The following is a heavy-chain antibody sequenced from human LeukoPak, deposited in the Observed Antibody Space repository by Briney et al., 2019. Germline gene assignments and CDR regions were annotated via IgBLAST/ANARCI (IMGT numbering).Heavy chain of an antibody. CDR3: ARGRAPLLWFGELLGHGAFDI. Sequence: PGGSLRLSCAASGFTVSSNFMSWIRQPPGKGLEWIGEINHSGSTNCNPSLKSRVTISVDTSKNQFSLKLSSVTAADTAVYHCARGRAPLLWFGELLGHGAFDIWGQGTMVTVSS. CDR1: GFTVSSNF. J-gene: IGHJ3*02. D-gene: IGHD3-10*01. V-gene: IGHV4-34*01. CDR2: INHSGST.